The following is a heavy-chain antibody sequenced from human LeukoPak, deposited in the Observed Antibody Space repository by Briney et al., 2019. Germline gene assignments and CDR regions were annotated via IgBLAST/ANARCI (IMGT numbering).Heavy chain of an antibody. V-gene: IGHV3-48*03. CDR2: FAGSDTTK. CDR3: KTLGYHLDS. D-gene: IGHD3-22*01. CDR1: GFDFSAYE. Sequence: PGGSLRLSCAASGFDFSAYEMNWVRQAPGKGLEWVAYFAGSDTTKYYADSVRGRFTISRDNAKNSLYLQMNSLRAEDTALYYCKTLGYHLDSWGQGTLVTVSS. J-gene: IGHJ4*02.